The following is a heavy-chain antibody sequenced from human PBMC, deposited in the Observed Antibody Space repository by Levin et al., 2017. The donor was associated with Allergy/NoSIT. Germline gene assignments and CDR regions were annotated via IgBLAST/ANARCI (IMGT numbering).Heavy chain of an antibody. CDR1: GFPFSSYS. J-gene: IGHJ5*02. CDR3: ARDTRITIFGVVTYPFDP. D-gene: IGHD3-3*01. V-gene: IGHV3-21*01. Sequence: LSLTCAASGFPFSSYSMNWVRQAPGKGLEWVSSISSSSSYIYYADSVKGRFTISRDNAKNSLYLQMNSLRAEDTAVYYCARDTRITIFGVVTYPFDPWGQGTLVTVSS. CDR2: ISSSSSYI.